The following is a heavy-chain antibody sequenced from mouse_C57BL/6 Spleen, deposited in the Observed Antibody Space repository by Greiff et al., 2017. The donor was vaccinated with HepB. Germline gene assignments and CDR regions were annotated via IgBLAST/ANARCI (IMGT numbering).Heavy chain of an antibody. Sequence: QVQLQQSGAELARPGASVKMSCKASGYTFTSYTMHWVKQRPGQGLEWIGYINPSSGYTKYNQKFKDKATLTADKSSSTAYMQLSSLTSEDSAVYYCARAGRGLYAMDYWGQGTSVTVSS. D-gene: IGHD3-1*01. J-gene: IGHJ4*01. CDR3: ARAGRGLYAMDY. CDR1: GYTFTSYT. CDR2: INPSSGYT. V-gene: IGHV1-4*01.